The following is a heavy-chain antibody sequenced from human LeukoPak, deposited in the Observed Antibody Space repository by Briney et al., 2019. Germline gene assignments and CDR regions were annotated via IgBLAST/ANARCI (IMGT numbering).Heavy chain of an antibody. D-gene: IGHD6-19*01. V-gene: IGHV3-48*01. CDR3: AKDRLRKVQWLVSYFDY. CDR1: EFTFSSYS. J-gene: IGHJ4*02. CDR2: ITNSGNSK. Sequence: QPGGSLRLSCAASEFTFSSYSMNWVRQAPGKGLEWVSYITNSGNSKSYADSVKGRFTISRDNAKNSLYLQMNSLRAEDTALYYCAKDRLRKVQWLVSYFDYWGQGTLVTVSS.